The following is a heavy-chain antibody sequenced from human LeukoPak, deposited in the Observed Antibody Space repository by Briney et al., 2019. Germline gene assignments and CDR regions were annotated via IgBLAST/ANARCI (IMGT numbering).Heavy chain of an antibody. V-gene: IGHV1-69*13. CDR2: IIPIFGTA. J-gene: IGHJ4*02. CDR1: GGTFSSYA. CDR3: ARMIWSGYYSPGYFDY. Sequence: ASVKVSCKASGGTFSSYAISWVRQAPGQGLEWMGGIIPIFGTANYAQKFQGRVTITADESTSTAYMELSSLRSEDTAVYYCARMIWSGYYSPGYFDYWGQGTLVTVSS. D-gene: IGHD3-3*01.